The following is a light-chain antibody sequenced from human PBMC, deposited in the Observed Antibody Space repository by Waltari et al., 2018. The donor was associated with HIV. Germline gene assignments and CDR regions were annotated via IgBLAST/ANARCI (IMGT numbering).Light chain of an antibody. J-gene: IGLJ2*01. CDR1: SSHVGGYNL. V-gene: IGLV2-23*02. CDR3: CAYAGSTTYVI. Sequence: QYALTQPASVSGSPGQSITISCTGTSSHVGGYNLVSWYQQHPGKAPKLMIYEVSKRPSGVSNRFSGSKSGNTASLTISGLQAEDEADYYCCAYAGSTTYVIFGGGTKLTVL. CDR2: EVS.